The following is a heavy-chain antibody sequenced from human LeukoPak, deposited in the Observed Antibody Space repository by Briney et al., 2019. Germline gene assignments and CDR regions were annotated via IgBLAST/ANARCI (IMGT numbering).Heavy chain of an antibody. Sequence: WGSLRLSCAASGLTFSSYAMSWVRQAPGKGLEWVSAISGSGGSTYYADSVKGRFTISRDNSKSTPYLQMNSLRAEDTAVYYCARDSSSSLYYYYGMDVWGQGTTVTVSS. D-gene: IGHD6-6*01. V-gene: IGHV3-23*01. CDR2: ISGSGGST. J-gene: IGHJ6*02. CDR1: GLTFSSYA. CDR3: ARDSSSSLYYYYGMDV.